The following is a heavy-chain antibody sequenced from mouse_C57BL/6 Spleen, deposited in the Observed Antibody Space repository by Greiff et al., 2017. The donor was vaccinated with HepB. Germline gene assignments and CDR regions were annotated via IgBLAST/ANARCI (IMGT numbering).Heavy chain of an antibody. CDR3: ARDDRYFDV. J-gene: IGHJ1*03. CDR1: GYTFTSYC. V-gene: IGHV1-61*01. Sequence: QVQLQQPGAELVRPGSSVKLSCKASGYTFTSYCMDWVKQRPGQGLEWIGNIYPSDSETHYNQKFKDKATLTVDKSSSTAYMQLSSLTSEDSAVYYCARDDRYFDVWGTGTTVTVSS. CDR2: IYPSDSET.